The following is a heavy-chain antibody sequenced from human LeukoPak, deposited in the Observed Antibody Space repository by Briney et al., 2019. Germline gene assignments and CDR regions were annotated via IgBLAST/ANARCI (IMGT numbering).Heavy chain of an antibody. Sequence: PGGSLRLSCAASGFTFSSYSMNWVRQAPGKGLEWVSSISSSSSYIYYADSVKGRFTISRDNSKNTLYLQMNSLRAEDTAVYYCATESYYDSSYDYWGQGTLVTVSS. CDR1: GFTFSSYS. D-gene: IGHD3-22*01. CDR3: ATESYYDSSYDY. V-gene: IGHV3-21*01. CDR2: ISSSSSYI. J-gene: IGHJ4*02.